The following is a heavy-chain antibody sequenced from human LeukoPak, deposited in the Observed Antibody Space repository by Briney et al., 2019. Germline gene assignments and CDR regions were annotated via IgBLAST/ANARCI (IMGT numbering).Heavy chain of an antibody. Sequence: GGSLRLSCAASGFTFSSYAMSWVRQAPGKGLEWVSAISGSGGSTYYADSVKGRFTISRDNSKNTLYLQMNSLRAEDTAVYYCAKAPSRWIAARPYYYYGMDVWGQGTTVTVSS. CDR3: AKAPSRWIAARPYYYYGMDV. J-gene: IGHJ6*02. CDR1: GFTFSSYA. V-gene: IGHV3-23*01. D-gene: IGHD6-6*01. CDR2: ISGSGGST.